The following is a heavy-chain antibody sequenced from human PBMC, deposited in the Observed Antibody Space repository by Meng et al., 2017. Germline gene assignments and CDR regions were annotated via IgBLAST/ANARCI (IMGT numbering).Heavy chain of an antibody. J-gene: IGHJ6*02. CDR2: INPSGGST. CDR3: ARDRREGRWYSYSYYGMDV. CDR1: GYTFTSYY. D-gene: IGHD6-13*01. Sequence: ASVKVSCKASGYTFTSYYMHWVRQAPGQGLEWMGIINPSGGSTSYAQKFQGRVTMTRDTSTSTVYMELSSLRSEDTAVYYCARDRREGRWYSYSYYGMDVWGQGTTVTVSS. V-gene: IGHV1-46*01.